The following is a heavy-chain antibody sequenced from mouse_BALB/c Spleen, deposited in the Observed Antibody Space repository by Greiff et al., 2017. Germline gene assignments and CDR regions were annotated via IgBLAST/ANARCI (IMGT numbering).Heavy chain of an antibody. CDR2: IDPENGDT. CDR3: NLQLGYAMDY. J-gene: IGHJ4*01. CDR1: GFNIKDYY. V-gene: IGHV14-4*02. D-gene: IGHD3-1*01. Sequence: VQLQQSGAELVRSGASVKLSCTASGFNIKDYYMHWVKQRPEQGLEWIGWIDPENGDTEYAPKFQGKATMTADTSSNTAYLQLSSLTSEDTAVYYCNLQLGYAMDYWGQGTSVTVSS.